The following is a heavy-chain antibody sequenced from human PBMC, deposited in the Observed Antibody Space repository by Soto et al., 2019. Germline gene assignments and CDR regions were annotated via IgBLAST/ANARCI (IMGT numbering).Heavy chain of an antibody. CDR2: INHSGST. D-gene: IGHD6-13*01. CDR3: ARGVIAAAGAFDI. CDR1: GGSFSGYY. Sequence: SETLSLTCAVYGGSFSGYYWSWIRQPPGKGLEWMGEINHSGSTNYNPSLKSRVSISVDTSKNQLSLKLSAVTAADTAVYYCARGVIAAAGAFDIWGQGTMVTVSS. J-gene: IGHJ3*02. V-gene: IGHV4-34*01.